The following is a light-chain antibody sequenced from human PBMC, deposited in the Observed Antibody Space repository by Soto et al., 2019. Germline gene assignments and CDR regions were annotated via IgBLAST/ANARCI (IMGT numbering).Light chain of an antibody. V-gene: IGKV3-20*01. CDR3: QQYGSFSIT. CDR2: DAS. CDR1: QSFNSIY. J-gene: IGKJ5*01. Sequence: EIVLTQSPGTLSLSPGERATLSCRASQSFNSIYLAWYQQKPGQAPRLLIYDASNRATGIPARFSGSGSGTDFTLTISRLEPEDFAVYYCQQYGSFSITFGQGTRLEIK.